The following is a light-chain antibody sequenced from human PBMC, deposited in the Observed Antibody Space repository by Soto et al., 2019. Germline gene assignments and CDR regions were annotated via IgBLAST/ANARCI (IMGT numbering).Light chain of an antibody. V-gene: IGKV3-20*01. CDR2: DAS. Sequence: EIGLTQSPGPLSLSPGERATLSCRASQSVSSSYLAWYQQKPGQAPRLLIYDASSRATGIPDRFSGSGSGTDFTITISRLEPEDFAVYYCQQYGSSPLFTLGHGTKVDIK. CDR3: QQYGSSPLFT. J-gene: IGKJ3*01. CDR1: QSVSSSY.